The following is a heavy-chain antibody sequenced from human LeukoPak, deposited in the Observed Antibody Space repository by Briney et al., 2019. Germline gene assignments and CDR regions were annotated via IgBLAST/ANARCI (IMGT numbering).Heavy chain of an antibody. Sequence: GESLQISCKGSGYSFTSYWIGWVRQMPGKGLEWMGIIYPGDSDTRYSPSFQGQVTISADKSISTAYLQWSSLKASDTAMYYCASGTATVTTDFQHWGQGTLVTVSS. CDR1: GYSFTSYW. D-gene: IGHD4-17*01. CDR2: IYPGDSDT. V-gene: IGHV5-51*01. J-gene: IGHJ1*01. CDR3: ASGTATVTTDFQH.